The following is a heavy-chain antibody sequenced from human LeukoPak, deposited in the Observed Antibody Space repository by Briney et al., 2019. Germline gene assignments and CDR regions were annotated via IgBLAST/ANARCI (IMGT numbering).Heavy chain of an antibody. Sequence: GGSLRLSCAASGFTFTNAWMSWVRQAPGKGLEWGGHIKSRTDGRTTDYAAPVKDRFTISRADSKDTLYLQMNSLKTEDIAVYYCATEYYGAYNYWGQGTLVTVSS. CDR3: ATEYYGAYNY. CDR2: IKSRTDGRTT. D-gene: IGHD4-17*01. V-gene: IGHV3-15*01. J-gene: IGHJ4*02. CDR1: GFTFTNAW.